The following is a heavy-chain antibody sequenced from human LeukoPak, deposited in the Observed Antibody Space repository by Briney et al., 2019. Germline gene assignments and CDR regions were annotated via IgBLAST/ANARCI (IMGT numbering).Heavy chain of an antibody. J-gene: IGHJ4*02. Sequence: PSETLSLTCTVSGVSISSYYWSWIRQPPGKGLEWIGCIYYSGSIYYNPSLKSRVTMPVDTSKNQFSLKLSSVTAADTAVYYCATGDWNGADYWGQGTLVTVSS. CDR3: ATGDWNGADY. CDR1: GVSISSYY. CDR2: IYYSGSI. V-gene: IGHV4-59*12. D-gene: IGHD1-1*01.